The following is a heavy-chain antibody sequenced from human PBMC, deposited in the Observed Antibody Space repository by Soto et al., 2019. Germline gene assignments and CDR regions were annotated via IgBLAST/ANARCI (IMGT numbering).Heavy chain of an antibody. Sequence: QLQLQESGPGLVKPSETLSLTCTVSGGSISSSSYYWGWIRQPPGKGLDWIGSIYYSGSTYYNPSLKSRVTISVDTSKNQFSLKLSSVTAADTAVYYCARQGLENYDILTGPSGRYYFDYWGQGTLVTVSS. D-gene: IGHD3-9*01. CDR1: GGSISSSSYY. V-gene: IGHV4-39*01. CDR2: IYYSGST. J-gene: IGHJ4*02. CDR3: ARQGLENYDILTGPSGRYYFDY.